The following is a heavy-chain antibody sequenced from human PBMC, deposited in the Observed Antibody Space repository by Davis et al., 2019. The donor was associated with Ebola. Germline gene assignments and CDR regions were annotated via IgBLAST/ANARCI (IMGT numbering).Heavy chain of an antibody. V-gene: IGHV1-69*04. D-gene: IGHD6-19*01. CDR1: VGTFSSYA. Sequence: AASVTVSCKASVGTFSSYAISWVRPPPGQGLEWMGRIIPILGLANYAQKFQGRVTITADKSTSTAYMELRSLRSDDTAVYYCARALGGRAVAGLDAFDIWGQGTMVTVSS. J-gene: IGHJ3*02. CDR2: IIPILGLA. CDR3: ARALGGRAVAGLDAFDI.